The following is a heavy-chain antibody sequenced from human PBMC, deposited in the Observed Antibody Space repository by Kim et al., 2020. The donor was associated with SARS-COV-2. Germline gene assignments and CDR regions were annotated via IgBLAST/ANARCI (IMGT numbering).Heavy chain of an antibody. CDR2: IKQDESEK. D-gene: IGHD1-26*01. CDR3: VRGKVGMGP. J-gene: IGHJ5*02. V-gene: IGHV3-7*03. CDR1: GFSLSGYW. Sequence: GGSLRLSCVVSGFSLSGYWMSWVRQAPGKGLEWVANIKQDESEKSYVDSVKGRFTISRDTAKNALYLQMNSLRAEDTSVYYCVRGKVGMGPWGQGTLVTVSS.